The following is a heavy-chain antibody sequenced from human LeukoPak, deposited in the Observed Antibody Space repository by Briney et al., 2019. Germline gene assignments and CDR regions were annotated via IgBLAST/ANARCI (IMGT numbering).Heavy chain of an antibody. J-gene: IGHJ4*02. D-gene: IGHD4-17*01. Sequence: GGSLRLSCTASGFTFSSYSMNWVRQAPGQGLEWVSYISGSSSNIQYADSVKGRFTISRDNARNSLYLQMNSLRDEDTAVYYCAIPFTYGDQGGYWSQGTLVTVSS. CDR1: GFTFSSYS. CDR3: AIPFTYGDQGGY. V-gene: IGHV3-48*02. CDR2: ISGSSSNI.